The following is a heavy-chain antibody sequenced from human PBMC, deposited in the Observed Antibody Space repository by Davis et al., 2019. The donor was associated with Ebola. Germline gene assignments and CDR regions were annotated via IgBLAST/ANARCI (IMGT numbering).Heavy chain of an antibody. D-gene: IGHD3-22*01. Sequence: GESLKISCAASGFTVSSNYMSWVRQAPGKGLEWVSVIYSGGSTYYADSVKGRFTISRHNSKNTLYLQMNSLTAEDTAVYHCARGGYYDTSGYSHAAFDIWGQGTMVTVSS. CDR2: IYSGGST. CDR1: GFTVSSNY. V-gene: IGHV3-53*01. J-gene: IGHJ3*02. CDR3: ARGGYYDTSGYSHAAFDI.